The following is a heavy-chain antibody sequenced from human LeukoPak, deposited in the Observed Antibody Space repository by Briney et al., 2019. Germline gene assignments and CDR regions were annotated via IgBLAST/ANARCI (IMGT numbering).Heavy chain of an antibody. D-gene: IGHD2-2*01. Sequence: PGGSLRLSCAASGFTFSSYGMHWVRQAPGKGLEWVAFIRYDGSNKYYADSVKGRFTISRDNSRNTLYLQMNSLRAEDTAVYYCAKDVSTYCSSTSCSLGGDYWGQGTLVTVSS. CDR3: AKDVSTYCSSTSCSLGGDY. CDR2: IRYDGSNK. J-gene: IGHJ4*02. V-gene: IGHV3-30*02. CDR1: GFTFSSYG.